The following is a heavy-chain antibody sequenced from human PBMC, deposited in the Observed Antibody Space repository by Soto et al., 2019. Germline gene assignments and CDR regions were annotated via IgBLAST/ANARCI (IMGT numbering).Heavy chain of an antibody. CDR3: ARSPFRGGSGSYSLYYYGMDV. Sequence: SETLSLTCTVSGGSIINYYWSWIRQPPGKGLEWIGYIYYSGTTSYNPSLRSRVTISVDTSKNQFSLKLSSVTVADTAVYYCARSPFRGGSGSYSLYYYGMDVWGQGTTVTVSS. J-gene: IGHJ6*02. CDR2: IYYSGTT. CDR1: GGSIINYY. D-gene: IGHD3-10*01. V-gene: IGHV4-59*01.